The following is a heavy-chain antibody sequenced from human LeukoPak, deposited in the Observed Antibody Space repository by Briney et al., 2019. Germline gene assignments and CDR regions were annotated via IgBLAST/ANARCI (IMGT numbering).Heavy chain of an antibody. Sequence: GGSLRLSCAASGFTFSSYAMSWVRQAPGKGLEWVSAISGSGGSTYYADSVKGRFTISRDNSKNKLYLQMNSLRAEDTAVYYCAKSPRSGSYSDYWGQGTMVTVSS. V-gene: IGHV3-23*01. J-gene: IGHJ4*02. CDR3: AKSPRSGSYSDY. CDR2: ISGSGGST. D-gene: IGHD3-10*01. CDR1: GFTFSSYA.